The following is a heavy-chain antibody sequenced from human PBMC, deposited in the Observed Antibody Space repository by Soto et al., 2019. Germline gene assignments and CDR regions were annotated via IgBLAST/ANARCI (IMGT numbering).Heavy chain of an antibody. CDR3: DRTYTGG. Sequence: LQSGGGVVQPGESLRLSCAASGFSLRDHALSWVRQAAGGGLEWVSGISGSEDRTNYADFVRGRFIISKDRAKNTLYLDMSGLIVDDTAVYFCDRTYTGGWGQGTLVTVSS. CDR2: ISGSEDRT. D-gene: IGHD3-10*01. J-gene: IGHJ4*02. CDR1: GFSLRDHA. V-gene: IGHV3-23*01.